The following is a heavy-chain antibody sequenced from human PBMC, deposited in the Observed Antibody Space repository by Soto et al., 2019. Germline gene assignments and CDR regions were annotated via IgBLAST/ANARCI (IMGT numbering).Heavy chain of an antibody. J-gene: IGHJ6*02. Sequence: QVQLQQWGAGLLKPSETLSLTCAVYGGSFSGYYWSWIRQPPGKGLEWIGEINHSGSTNYNPSLKSQVTISVDTSKNQFSLKLSSVTAADTAVYYCARGTGAAYGMDVWGQGTTVTVSS. V-gene: IGHV4-34*01. D-gene: IGHD4-17*01. CDR2: INHSGST. CDR1: GGSFSGYY. CDR3: ARGTGAAYGMDV.